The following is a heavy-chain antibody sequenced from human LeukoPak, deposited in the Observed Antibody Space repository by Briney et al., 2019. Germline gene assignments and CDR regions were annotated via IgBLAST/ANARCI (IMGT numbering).Heavy chain of an antibody. CDR3: ARAMVTSIAGDY. J-gene: IGHJ4*02. CDR1: GYTFTSYY. Sequence: ASVKVSCMASGYTFTSYYMHWVRQAPGQGLEWMGIINHSGGSTSYAQKFQGRVTMTRDTSTSTVYMELSSLRSEDTAVYYCARAMVTSIAGDYWGQGTLVTVSS. CDR2: INHSGGST. V-gene: IGHV1-46*01. D-gene: IGHD6-6*01.